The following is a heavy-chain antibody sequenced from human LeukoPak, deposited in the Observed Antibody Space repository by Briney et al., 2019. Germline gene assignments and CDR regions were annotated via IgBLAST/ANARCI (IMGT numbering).Heavy chain of an antibody. CDR2: INSDGSST. CDR3: ARTYGSGSYYQYYFDY. J-gene: IGHJ4*02. CDR1: GFTFSSYW. V-gene: IGHV3-74*01. Sequence: GGSLRLSCAASGFTFSSYWMHWVRQAPGKGLVWVSRINSDGSSTSYADSVKGRFTIFRDNAKNSLYLQMNSLRAEDTAVYYCARTYGSGSYYQYYFDYWGQGTLVTVSS. D-gene: IGHD3-10*01.